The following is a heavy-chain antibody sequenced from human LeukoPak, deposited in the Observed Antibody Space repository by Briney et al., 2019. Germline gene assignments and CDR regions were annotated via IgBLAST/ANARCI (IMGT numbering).Heavy chain of an antibody. CDR1: GGSISSSSYY. V-gene: IGHV4-61*01. D-gene: IGHD1-1*01. J-gene: IGHJ4*02. Sequence: SETLSLTCTVSGGSISSSSYYWGWIRQPPGKGLQWIGYISNSGSTNYDPSLKSRVTISIDTSKIQFSLRLSSVTAADTAVYYCARDLGYNYGIDYWGQGTLVTVSS. CDR2: ISNSGST. CDR3: ARDLGYNYGIDY.